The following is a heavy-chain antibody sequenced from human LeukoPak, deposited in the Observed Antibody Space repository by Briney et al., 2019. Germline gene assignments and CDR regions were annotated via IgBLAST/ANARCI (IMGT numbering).Heavy chain of an antibody. V-gene: IGHV1-18*01. CDR3: ARDRDCGGDCSPGWFDP. J-gene: IGHJ5*02. D-gene: IGHD2-21*02. Sequence: GASVKVSCKASGYTFTSYGISWVRQAPGQGLEWMGWISAYNGNTNYAQKLQGRVTMTTDTSTSTAYMELRSLRSDDTAAYYCARDRDCGGDCSPGWFDPWGQGTLATVSS. CDR2: ISAYNGNT. CDR1: GYTFTSYG.